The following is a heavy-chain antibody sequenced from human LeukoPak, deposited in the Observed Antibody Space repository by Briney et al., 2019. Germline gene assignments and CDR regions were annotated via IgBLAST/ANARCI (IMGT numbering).Heavy chain of an antibody. D-gene: IGHD1-26*01. Sequence: ASVKVSCKASGYSFTTYHMHWVRQAPGQGLEWMGIINPSGGSTNYAQKFQGRVTMTRDMSTSTDYMELSSLRSEDTAVYYCARGRTGATTYYDYWGQGTLVTVSS. CDR3: ARGRTGATTYYDY. CDR1: GYSFTTYH. V-gene: IGHV1-46*01. CDR2: INPSGGST. J-gene: IGHJ4*02.